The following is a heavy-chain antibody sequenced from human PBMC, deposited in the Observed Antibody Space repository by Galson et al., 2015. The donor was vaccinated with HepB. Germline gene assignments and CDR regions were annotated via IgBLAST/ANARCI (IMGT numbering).Heavy chain of an antibody. D-gene: IGHD6-19*01. CDR2: MSYDGGNK. CDR3: GRGGLRAVAGTKGDY. J-gene: IGHJ4*02. Sequence: SLRLSCAASGFTISTYAMYWVRQAPGKGLEWVAVMSYDGGNKYYAESVKGRFTISRDSSKNTLWLQMNSLRPEDTSVYHCGRGGLRAVAGTKGDYWGQGTLVTVSA. V-gene: IGHV3-30-3*01. CDR1: GFTISTYA.